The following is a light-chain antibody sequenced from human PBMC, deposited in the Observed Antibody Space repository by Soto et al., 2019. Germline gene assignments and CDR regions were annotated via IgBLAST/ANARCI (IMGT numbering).Light chain of an antibody. V-gene: IGKV3-11*01. CDR3: QQRSNWPLT. J-gene: IGKJ4*01. CDR2: DAS. Sequence: PGERATLSCRASQSVSSYLAWYQQKPGQAPRLLIYDASSKATGIPARFSGSGSGTDFTLTISSLEPEDFAVYYCQQRSNWPLTFGGGTKVEIK. CDR1: QSVSSY.